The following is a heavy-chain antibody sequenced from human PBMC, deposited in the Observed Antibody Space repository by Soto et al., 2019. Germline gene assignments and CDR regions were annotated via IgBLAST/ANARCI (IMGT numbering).Heavy chain of an antibody. J-gene: IGHJ3*02. V-gene: IGHV3-66*01. CDR3: ARRSLRFLEWLSNLPPLDAFDI. D-gene: IGHD3-3*01. CDR1: GFTVSSHY. CDR2: IYRGGST. Sequence: EVQLVESGGGLVQPGGSLRLSCAASGFTVSSHYMSWVRQAPGKGLEWVSVIYRGGSTYYADYVKGRFTISRDHSKNTLYLQMNSLRAEDTAVYYCARRSLRFLEWLSNLPPLDAFDIWGQGTMVTVSS.